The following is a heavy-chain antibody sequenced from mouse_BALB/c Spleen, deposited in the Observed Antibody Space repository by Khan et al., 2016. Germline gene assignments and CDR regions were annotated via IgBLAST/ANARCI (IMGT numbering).Heavy chain of an antibody. V-gene: IGHV5-17*02. CDR3: ARSGSSYYYAMDY. CDR1: GFTFSSFG. J-gene: IGHJ4*01. Sequence: EVELVESGGGLVQPGGSRKLSCAASGFTFSSFGMHLVRQAPEKGLEWVAYISSGSSTIYYADTVKGRFTISRDNPKNTLFLQMTSLRSEDTAMYYCARSGSSYYYAMDYWGQGTSVTVSS. CDR2: ISSGSSTI. D-gene: IGHD1-1*01.